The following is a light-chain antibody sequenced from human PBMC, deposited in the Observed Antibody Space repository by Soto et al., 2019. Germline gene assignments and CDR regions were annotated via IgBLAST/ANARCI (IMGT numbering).Light chain of an antibody. Sequence: EIVLTQSPGTLSLSPGERATLSCRASQSVSSSYLAWYQQKPGQAPRLLIYGASSRATGIPDRLSGSGSGTDFTLTISRLEPEDFAVYYCQQYGSSPWSYTFGQGTKLEIK. CDR3: QQYGSSPWSYT. J-gene: IGKJ2*01. CDR1: QSVSSSY. CDR2: GAS. V-gene: IGKV3-20*01.